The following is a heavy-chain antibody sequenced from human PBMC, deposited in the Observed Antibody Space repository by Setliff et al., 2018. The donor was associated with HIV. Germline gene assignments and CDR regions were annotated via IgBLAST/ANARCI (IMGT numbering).Heavy chain of an antibody. D-gene: IGHD3-22*01. CDR1: GGSFSTYY. CDR3: ARAFDSSAPWIDL. V-gene: IGHV4-59*12. J-gene: IGHJ5*02. CDR2: VYYSGST. Sequence: PSETLSLTCAVYGGSFSTYYWSWVRKPPGKGLEWIGYVYYSGSTSYSPSLRGRVTMSVDPSKNQFSLKLTSVTAADTAVYYCARAFDSSAPWIDLWAQGTLVTVSS.